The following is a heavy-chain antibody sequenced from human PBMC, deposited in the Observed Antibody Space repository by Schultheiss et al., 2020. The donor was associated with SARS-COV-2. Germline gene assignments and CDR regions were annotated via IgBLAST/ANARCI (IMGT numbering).Heavy chain of an antibody. J-gene: IGHJ4*02. CDR3: ARSFRGYSYYYFDY. V-gene: IGHV4-39*07. Sequence: SETLSLTCTVSGGSISSSSYYWGWIRQPPGKGLEWIGSIYYSGSTNYNPSLKSRVTISVDTSKNQFSLKLSSVTAADTAVYYCARSFRGYSYYYFDYWGQGTLVTVSS. CDR2: IYYSGST. CDR1: GGSISSSSYY. D-gene: IGHD5-18*01.